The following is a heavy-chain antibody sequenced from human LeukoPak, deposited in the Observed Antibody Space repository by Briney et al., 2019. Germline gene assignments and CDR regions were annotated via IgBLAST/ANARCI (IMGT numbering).Heavy chain of an antibody. D-gene: IGHD5-18*01. CDR2: ISGSGGST. V-gene: IGHV3-23*01. J-gene: IGHJ4*02. CDR3: AKAPSLYSYGNRVDY. CDR1: GFTFSSYA. Sequence: PGGSLRLSCAASGFTFSSYAMSWVRQAPGKGLEWFSAISGSGGSTYYADHVKGRFTISRDNSKNTLYLQMNSLRAEDTAVYYCAKAPSLYSYGNRVDYWGQGTLVTVSS.